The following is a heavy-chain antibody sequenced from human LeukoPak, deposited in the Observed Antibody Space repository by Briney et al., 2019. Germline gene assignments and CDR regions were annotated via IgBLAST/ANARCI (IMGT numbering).Heavy chain of an antibody. CDR1: GFTFSSYS. CDR2: ISSSSSYI. CDR3: ARAPLRYFHGYYFDY. V-gene: IGHV3-21*01. J-gene: IGHJ4*02. Sequence: KAGGSLRLSCAASGFTFSSYSMNWVRQAPGKGLEWVSSISSSSSYIYYADSVKGRFTISRDNAKNSLYLQMNSLRAEDTAVYYCARAPLRYFHGYYFDYWGQGTLVTVSS. D-gene: IGHD3-9*01.